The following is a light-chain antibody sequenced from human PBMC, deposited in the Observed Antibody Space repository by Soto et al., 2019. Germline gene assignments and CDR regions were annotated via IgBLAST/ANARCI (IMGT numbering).Light chain of an antibody. CDR1: QTVDSDY. V-gene: IGKV3-20*01. CDR3: QQYGTLSWT. J-gene: IGKJ1*01. Sequence: EIVLTQSPGTLSLSPGERATLSCRAGQTVDSDYLAWYQQRPGQAPRLLIYGASSRATGIPDRFSGSGSGTAFRLTISRLEHEDFAVYYCQQYGTLSWTFGQGTRVEIK. CDR2: GAS.